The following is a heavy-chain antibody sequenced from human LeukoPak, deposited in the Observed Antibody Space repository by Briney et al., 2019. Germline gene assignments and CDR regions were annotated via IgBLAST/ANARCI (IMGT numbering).Heavy chain of an antibody. CDR2: IYSSGIT. D-gene: IGHD1-14*01. CDR3: ARWSGGRKYFDC. Sequence: SETLSLTCTVSGGSISSSSYYWGWIRQPPGKGLEWIGTIYSSGITYYNPSLKSRVAISVDTSNNQFSLKLSSVPAADTAVYYCARWSGGRKYFDCWGQGTLVTVSS. J-gene: IGHJ4*02. V-gene: IGHV4-39*01. CDR1: GGSISSSSYY.